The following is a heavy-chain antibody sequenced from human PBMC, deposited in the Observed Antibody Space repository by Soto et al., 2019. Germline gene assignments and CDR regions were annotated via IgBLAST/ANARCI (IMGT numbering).Heavy chain of an antibody. CDR3: ASAVSNQPLLPFDY. D-gene: IGHD2-2*01. V-gene: IGHV3-30-3*01. CDR1: GFTFSGAW. J-gene: IGHJ4*02. CDR2: ISYDGSNK. Sequence: GGSLRLSCAASGFTFSGAWFNWVRQAPGKGLEWVAVISYDGSNKYYADSVKGRFTISRDNSKNTLYLQMNSLRAEDTAVYYCASAVSNQPLLPFDYGCQGPLVTVSS.